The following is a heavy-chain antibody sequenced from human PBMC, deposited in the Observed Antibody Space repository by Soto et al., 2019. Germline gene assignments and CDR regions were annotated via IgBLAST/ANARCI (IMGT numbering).Heavy chain of an antibody. Sequence: SNTLSLTCTVNGGSIRDYFWSWIRQSPGKGLEWIGQINDSGSTQFNPSLKSRATISVDTSKNQLSLKLDSVTAADTGVYYCARDPGTGMVSLDVWGQGTTVT. CDR3: ARDPGTGMVSLDV. CDR2: INDSGST. J-gene: IGHJ6*02. D-gene: IGHD3-3*01. V-gene: IGHV4-34*01. CDR1: GGSIRDYF.